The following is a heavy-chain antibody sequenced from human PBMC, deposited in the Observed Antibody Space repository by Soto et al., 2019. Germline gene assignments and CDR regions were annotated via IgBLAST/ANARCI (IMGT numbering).Heavy chain of an antibody. CDR3: AKDRGYDFWSGLDS. J-gene: IGHJ4*02. V-gene: IGHV3-43*01. CDR2: INWDGSDT. Sequence: LRLSCAASGFTFDDSTMHWVRQFPGKGLEWVSLINWDGSDTYYADSVKGRFTISRDNSKNSLYLQMNSLRTEDTALYYCAKDRGYDFWSGLDSWGQGTLVTVSS. D-gene: IGHD3-3*01. CDR1: GFTFDDST.